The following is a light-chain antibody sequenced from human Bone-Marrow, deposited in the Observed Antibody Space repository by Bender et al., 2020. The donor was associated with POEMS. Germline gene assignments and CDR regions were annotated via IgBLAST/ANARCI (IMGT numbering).Light chain of an antibody. CDR3: QSYDNSLGGWV. CDR2: DVT. J-gene: IGLJ3*02. Sequence: QSALTQPASVSGSPGQSITISCTGTSSDVGGYNFVSWYQQHPGKAPKLIIYDVTNRPSGVSSRFSGSKSGTSASLAITGLQAEDEGDYYCQSYDNSLGGWVFGGGTKLTVL. V-gene: IGLV2-14*03. CDR1: SSDVGGYNF.